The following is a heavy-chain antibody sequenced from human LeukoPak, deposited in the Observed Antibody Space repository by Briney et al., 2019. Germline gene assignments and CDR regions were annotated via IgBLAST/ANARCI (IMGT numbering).Heavy chain of an antibody. Sequence: GGSLRLSCAASGFTFSSYGMSWVRQAPGKGLEWVSAISGSGGSTYYADSVKGRFTISRDNAKNSLYLQMNSLRAEDTAVYYCARDSPYSSSWSYFDYWGQGTLVTVSS. J-gene: IGHJ4*02. D-gene: IGHD6-13*01. V-gene: IGHV3-23*01. CDR2: ISGSGGST. CDR1: GFTFSSYG. CDR3: ARDSPYSSSWSYFDY.